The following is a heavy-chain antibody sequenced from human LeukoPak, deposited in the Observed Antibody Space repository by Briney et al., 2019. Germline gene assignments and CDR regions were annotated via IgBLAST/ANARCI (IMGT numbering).Heavy chain of an antibody. CDR3: ARGLGSYGYWYFQH. CDR1: GGSISSGGYS. Sequence: PSQTLSLTCAVSGGSISSGGYSWSWIRQPPGKGLEWIGYIYHSGSTNYNPSLKSRVTISVDTSKNQFSLKLSSVTAADTAVYYCARGLGSYGYWYFQHWGQGTLVTVSS. V-gene: IGHV4-30-2*01. CDR2: IYHSGST. D-gene: IGHD5-18*01. J-gene: IGHJ1*01.